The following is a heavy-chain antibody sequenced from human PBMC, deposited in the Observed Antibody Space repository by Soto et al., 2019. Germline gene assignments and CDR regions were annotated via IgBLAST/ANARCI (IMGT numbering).Heavy chain of an antibody. Sequence: QVQLVESGGGVVQPGRSLRLSCAASGFTFSSYAMHWVRQAPGKGLEWVAVISYDGSNKYYADSVKGRFTISRDNSKNTLYLQMNSLRAEDTAVYYCARDITHYDILTGYEGRYGMDVWGQGTTVTVSS. V-gene: IGHV3-30-3*01. J-gene: IGHJ6*02. CDR1: GFTFSSYA. CDR2: ISYDGSNK. D-gene: IGHD3-9*01. CDR3: ARDITHYDILTGYEGRYGMDV.